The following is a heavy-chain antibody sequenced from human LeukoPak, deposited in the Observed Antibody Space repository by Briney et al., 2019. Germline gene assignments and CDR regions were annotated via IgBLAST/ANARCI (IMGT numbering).Heavy chain of an antibody. V-gene: IGHV3-23*01. CDR2: ISSSGGST. CDR1: GFTFRSYT. CDR3: AKVYGSGWGFLYYFDY. D-gene: IGHD6-19*01. J-gene: IGHJ4*02. Sequence: GGSLRLPCAASGFTFRSYTMTWVRQAPGKGLEWVSAISSSGGSTYYADSVKGRFTISRDNSKNTLYLQMNSLRADDTAVYYCAKVYGSGWGFLYYFDYWGQGTLVTVSS.